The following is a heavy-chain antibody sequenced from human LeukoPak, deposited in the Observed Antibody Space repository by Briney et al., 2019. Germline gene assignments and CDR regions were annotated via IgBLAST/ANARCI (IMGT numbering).Heavy chain of an antibody. CDR3: ARQYISGQWYFDY. CDR1: GFTFSTYG. D-gene: IGHD5-18*01. CDR2: ISSDGSYK. Sequence: TGGSLRLSCAASGFTFSTYGMQWVRQAPGKGLEWVAVISSDGSYKYYADSVKGRFTISRDNSKNTLYLQMNSLIPEDTAVYYCARQYISGQWYFDYWGQGTLVTVSS. J-gene: IGHJ4*02. V-gene: IGHV3-30*03.